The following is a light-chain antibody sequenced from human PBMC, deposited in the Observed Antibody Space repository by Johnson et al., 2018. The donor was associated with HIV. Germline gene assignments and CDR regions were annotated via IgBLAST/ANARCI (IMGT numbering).Light chain of an antibody. J-gene: IGLJ1*01. V-gene: IGLV1-51*02. CDR2: ENN. CDR3: GTWDGSLSAGG. Sequence: QAVLTQPPSVSAAPGQRVNISCSGHSSNIENYFVSWYQQLPGAAPRLLIYENNKRPSGIPDRFSGPKSGTSATLGITGLQTGDEADYYCGTWDGSLSAGGFGTGTKGTIL. CDR1: SSNIENYF.